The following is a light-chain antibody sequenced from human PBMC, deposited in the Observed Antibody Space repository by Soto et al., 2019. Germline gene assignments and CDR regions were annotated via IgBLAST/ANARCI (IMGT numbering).Light chain of an antibody. CDR1: SSNIGAGYD. CDR2: GNS. Sequence: QSALTQPPSVSGAPGQRVTISCTGSSSNIGAGYDVHWYQQLPGTAPKLLIYGNSNRPSGVPDRFSGSKSGTSASLAITGLQAEDEADYYGQSYDNSLSGVVFGGGTQLTVL. J-gene: IGLJ2*01. CDR3: QSYDNSLSGVV. V-gene: IGLV1-40*01.